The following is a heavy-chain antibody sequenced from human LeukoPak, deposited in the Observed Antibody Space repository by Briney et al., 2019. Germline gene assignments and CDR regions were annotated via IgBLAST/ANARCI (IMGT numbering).Heavy chain of an antibody. CDR2: IYPGDSDT. CDR3: ARTRDGYSRPFDY. D-gene: IGHD5-24*01. V-gene: IGHV5-51*01. Sequence: GESLKISCKGSGYSFTTYWIGWVRQMPGKGREGMGIIYPGDSDTRYSPSFQGQVTISADKSISTAYLQWSSLKASDTAIYYCARTRDGYSRPFDYWGQGTLVTVSS. CDR1: GYSFTTYW. J-gene: IGHJ4*02.